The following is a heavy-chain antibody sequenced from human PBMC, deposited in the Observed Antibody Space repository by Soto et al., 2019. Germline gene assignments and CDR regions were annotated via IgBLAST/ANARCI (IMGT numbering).Heavy chain of an antibody. Sequence: GSLRLSCAASGFTFSSYGMHWVRQAPGKGLEWVAVISYDGSNKYYADSVKGRFTISRDNSKNTLYLQMNSLRAEDTAVYSCAKDLGMATTPAYWGQGTLVTVSS. V-gene: IGHV3-30*18. CDR3: AKDLGMATTPAY. CDR2: ISYDGSNK. J-gene: IGHJ4*02. CDR1: GFTFSSYG. D-gene: IGHD5-12*01.